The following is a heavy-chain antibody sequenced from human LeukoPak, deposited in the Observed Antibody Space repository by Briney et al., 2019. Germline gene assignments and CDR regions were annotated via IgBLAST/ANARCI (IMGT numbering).Heavy chain of an antibody. CDR1: GGSISTYY. D-gene: IGHD6-13*01. Sequence: SETLSLTCTVSGGSISTYYWSWIRQPAGKGLEWIGRVFTSESTNYNPSLRGRVTISVDTSKNQFSLKLSSATAADTAVYFCARGRVSSSTWYSTYYYYFYMDVWGKGTTVTVSS. CDR2: VFTSEST. CDR3: ARGRVSSSTWYSTYYYYFYMDV. V-gene: IGHV4-4*07. J-gene: IGHJ6*03.